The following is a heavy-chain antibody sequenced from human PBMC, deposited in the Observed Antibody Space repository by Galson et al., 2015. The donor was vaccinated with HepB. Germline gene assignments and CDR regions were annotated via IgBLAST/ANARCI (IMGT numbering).Heavy chain of an antibody. CDR3: ARDYCSGGSCYSTY. J-gene: IGHJ4*02. CDR2: ISYDGSNK. D-gene: IGHD2-15*01. CDR1: GFTFSSYA. Sequence: SLRLSCAASGFTFSSYAMHWVRQAPGKGLEWVAVISYDGSNKYYADSVKGRFTISRDNSKITLYLQMNSLRAEDTAVYYCARDYCSGGSCYSTYWGQGTLVTVSS. V-gene: IGHV3-30*04.